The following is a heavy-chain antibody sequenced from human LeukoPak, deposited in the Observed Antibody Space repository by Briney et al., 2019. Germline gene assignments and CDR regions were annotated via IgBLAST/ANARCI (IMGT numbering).Heavy chain of an antibody. V-gene: IGHV3-20*04. Sequence: RPGGSLRLSCTASGFAFDEHGMSWVRQVPGKGLEWVSGINWSGGSTGYADPLRGRFTISRDNAKNSLYLQTDSLRAEDTALYYCARAPITSPFYFDYWGQGTLVTVSS. CDR1: GFAFDEHG. D-gene: IGHD2-2*01. CDR2: INWSGGST. J-gene: IGHJ4*02. CDR3: ARAPITSPFYFDY.